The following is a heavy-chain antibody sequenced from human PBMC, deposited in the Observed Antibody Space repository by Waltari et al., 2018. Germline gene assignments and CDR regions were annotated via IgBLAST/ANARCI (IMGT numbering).Heavy chain of an antibody. CDR3: SSDRVGQYNWNDSDFDY. Sequence: DVQLVESGGGLVKPGGSLRLSCAGSGSTFSYACMTWVRQGPGKGVGGVGSIKSKSDGGTTDYSAPVKGRFIISRDDSENTLYLQMNNVETEDTAVYYCSSDRVGQYNWNDSDFDYWGQGTLVTVSS. D-gene: IGHD1-20*01. J-gene: IGHJ4*02. V-gene: IGHV3-15*01. CDR2: IKSKSDGGTT. CDR1: GSTFSYAC.